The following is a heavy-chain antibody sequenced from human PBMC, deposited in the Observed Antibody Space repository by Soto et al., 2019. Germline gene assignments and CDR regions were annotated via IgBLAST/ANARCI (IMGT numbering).Heavy chain of an antibody. CDR3: AREGGGSSSWYYFDY. D-gene: IGHD6-13*01. V-gene: IGHV1-69*13. CDR2: IIPIFGTA. CDR1: GGTFSSYA. J-gene: IGHJ4*02. Sequence: GASVKVSCKASGGTFSSYAISWVRQAPGQGLEWMGGIIPIFGTANYAQKFQGRVTITADESTSTAYMELSSLRSEDTAVYYCAREGGGSSSWYYFDYWGQGTLVTVSS.